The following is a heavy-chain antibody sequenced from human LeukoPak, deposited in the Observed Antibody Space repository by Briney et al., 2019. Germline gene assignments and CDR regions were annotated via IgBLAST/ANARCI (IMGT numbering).Heavy chain of an antibody. Sequence: ASVKVSCKGSGYPFTKSGIAWVRQAPGQGLEWMGRISTFTGDTNYAQKFQTRVTMTTDTSTTTVYMELKSLTSDDSAVYYCAKDEGRFDSWGQGTLVTVSS. CDR2: ISTFTGDT. V-gene: IGHV1-18*01. CDR3: AKDEGRFDS. CDR1: GYPFTKSG. J-gene: IGHJ5*01.